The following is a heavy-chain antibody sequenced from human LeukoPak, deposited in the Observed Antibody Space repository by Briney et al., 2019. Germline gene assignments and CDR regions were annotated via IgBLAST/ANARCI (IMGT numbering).Heavy chain of an antibody. J-gene: IGHJ4*02. CDR1: GYTFTGYF. CDR3: ARGSYSGYDIDY. CDR2: IIPNSGGS. V-gene: IGHV1-2*06. D-gene: IGHD5-12*01. Sequence: ASVKVSCRASGYTFTGYFMHWVRQAPGQGLEWMGRIIPNSGGSNFAQNFHGRVTMTRDTSISTAYMELSRLRSDDTAVYYCARGSYSGYDIDYWGQGTLVTVSS.